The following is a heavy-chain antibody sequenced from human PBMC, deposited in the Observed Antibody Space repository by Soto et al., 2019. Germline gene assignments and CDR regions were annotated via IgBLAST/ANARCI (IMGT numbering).Heavy chain of an antibody. CDR1: GGTFSSYR. D-gene: IGHD6-13*01. CDR3: ARDSGAKLSSS. V-gene: IGHV1-69*01. J-gene: IGHJ4*02. CDR2: IVPIYRTA. Sequence: QVQLVQSGAEMRRPGSSVKVSCKASGGTFSSYRINWVRQAPGQGLEWVGGIVPIYRTADYAQKFQGRVTITAEESASTAFMELRGLKSQDTSVSYCARDSGAKLSSSWGQGTLVTVSS.